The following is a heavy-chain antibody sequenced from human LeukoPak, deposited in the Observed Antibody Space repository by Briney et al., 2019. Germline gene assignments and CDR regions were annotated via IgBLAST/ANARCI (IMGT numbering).Heavy chain of an antibody. CDR1: GGSISSSGYY. J-gene: IGHJ4*02. V-gene: IGHV4-39*07. Sequence: KASETLSLTCSVSGGSISSSGYYWGWIRQPPGKGLEWIGSIYYSGSTYYNPSLKSRVNISLDTTKNQISLKLSSVTAADTAVYYCAKGISLDWGQGTLVTVSS. CDR3: AKGISLD. D-gene: IGHD3-10*01. CDR2: IYYSGST.